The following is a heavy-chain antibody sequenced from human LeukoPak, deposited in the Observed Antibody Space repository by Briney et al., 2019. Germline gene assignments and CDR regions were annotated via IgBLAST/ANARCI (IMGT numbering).Heavy chain of an antibody. CDR3: ARDRGSSGYHFDY. J-gene: IGHJ4*02. CDR2: ISTTSSSTI. CDR1: GFTFSDYS. Sequence: GGSLRLSCAASGFTFSDYSMNWVRQAPGKGLEWVSYISTTSSSTIYYTDSVKGRFTISRDNAKNSLYLQMNSLRAEDTAVYYCARDRGSSGYHFDYWGQGTLVTVSS. V-gene: IGHV3-48*01. D-gene: IGHD3-22*01.